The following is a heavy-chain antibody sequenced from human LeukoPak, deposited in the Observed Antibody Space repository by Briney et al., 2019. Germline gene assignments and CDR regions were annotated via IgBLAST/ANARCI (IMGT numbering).Heavy chain of an antibody. D-gene: IGHD1-26*01. CDR1: GGSISSYY. V-gene: IGHV4-59*08. J-gene: IGHJ4*02. CDR2: IYYRRTT. Sequence: SEPLTLTCTVSGGSISSYYGLWIRQPPEKGLEWVGHIYYRRTTIYNASLKSRVTMSVDTPKNQFSLKLSSVTAADTAVYYWARLSGSQTTPYWGQGTLVTVSS. CDR3: ARLSGSQTTPY.